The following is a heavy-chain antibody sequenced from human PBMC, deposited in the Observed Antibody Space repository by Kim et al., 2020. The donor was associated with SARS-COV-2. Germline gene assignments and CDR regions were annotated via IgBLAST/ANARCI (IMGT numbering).Heavy chain of an antibody. D-gene: IGHD2-2*01. J-gene: IGHJ6*02. V-gene: IGHV3-30*18. CDR1: GFTFSSYG. CDR2: ISYDGSNK. CDR3: AKGMGSSIYYGMDV. Sequence: GGSLRLSCAASGFTFSSYGMHWVRQAPGKGLEWVAVISYDGSNKYYADSVKGRFTISRDNSKNTLYLQMNSLRAEDTAVYYCAKGMGSSIYYGMDVWGQG.